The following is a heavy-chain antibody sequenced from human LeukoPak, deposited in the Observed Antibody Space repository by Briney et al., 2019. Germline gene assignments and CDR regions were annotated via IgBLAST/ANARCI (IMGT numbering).Heavy chain of an antibody. CDR3: ARGGYCSSSICYSLNAFDI. CDR2: ISPSGPTI. V-gene: IGHV3-48*03. Sequence: GGSLRLSCAAPGFTFSDYEMNWVRQAPGKGLEWVSYISPSGPTIYYADSVKGRFTISRDNAKNSLYLQMNSLRAEDTAVYYCARGGYCSSSICYSLNAFDIWGQGTMFTVSS. J-gene: IGHJ3*02. CDR1: GFTFSDYE. D-gene: IGHD2-2*01.